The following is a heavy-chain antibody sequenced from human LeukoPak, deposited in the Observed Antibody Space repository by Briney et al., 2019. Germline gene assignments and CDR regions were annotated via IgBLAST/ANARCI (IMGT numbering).Heavy chain of an antibody. D-gene: IGHD6-19*01. CDR2: ISGSGDST. Sequence: GGSLRLSCAASGFTFSNYAMRWVRQAPGKGLEWVSGISGSGDSTHYADSVRGRFTISRDNSKNTLYLQMNSLRAEDTALYYCSNGRTSSGTLQHDYWGQGTLVTVSS. CDR3: SNGRTSSGTLQHDY. CDR1: GFTFSNYA. V-gene: IGHV3-23*01. J-gene: IGHJ4*02.